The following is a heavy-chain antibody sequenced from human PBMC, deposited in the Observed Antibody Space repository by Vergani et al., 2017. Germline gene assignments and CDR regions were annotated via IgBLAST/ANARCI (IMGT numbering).Heavy chain of an antibody. CDR1: GFTFIMIA. CDR2: LSASDRRT. CDR3: AKVGRSEVAGTFGAFDI. J-gene: IGHJ3*02. D-gene: IGHD6-19*01. Sequence: EVQLLESGGDLVQPGGSRRLSFAASGFTFIMIALSGVRQAPGKGLEWVSTLSASDRRTHYADSVKGRFTISRDNSKNTLFLHMNSLRPEDTAVYYCAKVGRSEVAGTFGAFDIWGQGTMVTVSS. V-gene: IGHV3-23*01.